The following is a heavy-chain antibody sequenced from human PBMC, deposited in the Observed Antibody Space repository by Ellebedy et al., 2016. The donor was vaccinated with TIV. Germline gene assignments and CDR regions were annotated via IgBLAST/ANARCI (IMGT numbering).Heavy chain of an antibody. CDR2: INPSGGST. V-gene: IGHV1-46*01. D-gene: IGHD2-2*01. Sequence: ASVKVSXXASGYTFTSYYMHWVRQAPGQGLEWMGIINPSGGSTSYAQKFQGRVTMTRDTSTSTVYMELSSLRSEDTAVYYCARASPAIDFDYWGQGTLVTVSS. J-gene: IGHJ4*02. CDR1: GYTFTSYY. CDR3: ARASPAIDFDY.